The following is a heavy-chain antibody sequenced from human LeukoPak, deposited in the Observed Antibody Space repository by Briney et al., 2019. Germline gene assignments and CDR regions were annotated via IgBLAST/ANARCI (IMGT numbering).Heavy chain of an antibody. CDR2: IYYSGSS. CDR3: ASHYGSGFDS. CDR1: VGSISSYY. Sequence: PSETLSLTCTVSVGSISSYYWSWIRQPPGKGLEWIGYIYYSGSSNYSPSLKSRVTMSLDTSKNQLSLKLSSVTAADTAMYYCASHYGSGFDSWGQGTLVTVSS. D-gene: IGHD3-10*01. V-gene: IGHV4-59*01. J-gene: IGHJ4*02.